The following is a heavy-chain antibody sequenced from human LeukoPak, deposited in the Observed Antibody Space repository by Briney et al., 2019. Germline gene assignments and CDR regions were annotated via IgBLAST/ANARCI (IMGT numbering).Heavy chain of an antibody. D-gene: IGHD2-2*02. CDR2: IIPIFGTA. Sequence: SVKVSCKASGGTFSSYAISWVRQAPGQGLEWMGGIIPIFGTANYALKFQGRVTITADKSTSTAYMELSSLRSEDTAVYYCASGPLYCSSTSCYSAGWFDPWGQGTLVTVSS. V-gene: IGHV1-69*06. CDR3: ASGPLYCSSTSCYSAGWFDP. J-gene: IGHJ5*02. CDR1: GGTFSSYA.